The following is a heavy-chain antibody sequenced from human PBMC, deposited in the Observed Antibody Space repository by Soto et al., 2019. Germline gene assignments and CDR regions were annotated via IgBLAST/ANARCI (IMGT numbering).Heavy chain of an antibody. Sequence: QVQLVQSGAEVKKPGSSVKVSCKASGGTFSSYAISWVRQAPGQGLEWMGGIIPIFGTANYAQKFQGRVTITADESTSTAYMVLSSLRSEYTAVYYCAREYCSGGSCYRSHYYYGIDVWGQGTTVTVSS. CDR2: IIPIFGTA. CDR1: GGTFSSYA. V-gene: IGHV1-69*01. D-gene: IGHD2-15*01. J-gene: IGHJ6*02. CDR3: AREYCSGGSCYRSHYYYGIDV.